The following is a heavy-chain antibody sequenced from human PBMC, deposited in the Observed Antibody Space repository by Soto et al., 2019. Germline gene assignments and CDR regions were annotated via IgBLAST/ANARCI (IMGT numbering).Heavy chain of an antibody. CDR1: GGTFSSYA. CDR2: FDPEDGET. CDR3: ATRGLRYFDSWFDP. Sequence: GASVKVSCKASGGTFSSYAISWVRQAPGKGLEWMGGFDPEDGETIYAQKFQGRVTMTEDTSTDTAYMELSSLRSEDTAVYYCATRGLRYFDSWFDPWGQGTLVTVSS. J-gene: IGHJ5*02. D-gene: IGHD3-9*01. V-gene: IGHV1-24*01.